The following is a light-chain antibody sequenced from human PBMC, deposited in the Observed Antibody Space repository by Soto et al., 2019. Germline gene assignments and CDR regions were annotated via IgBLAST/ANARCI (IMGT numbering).Light chain of an antibody. V-gene: IGKV3-20*01. CDR3: QQCGSSPYT. CDR1: QSISSSC. CDR2: GAS. Sequence: EIVLTQSPGTLSLSPGERATLSCRASQSISSSCLAWYQHKPGQAPRLLIYGASSRAAGIPDRFSGSGSGTYLTLTISTLEPADFAVYYGQQCGSSPYTFGQGTKLEIK. J-gene: IGKJ2*01.